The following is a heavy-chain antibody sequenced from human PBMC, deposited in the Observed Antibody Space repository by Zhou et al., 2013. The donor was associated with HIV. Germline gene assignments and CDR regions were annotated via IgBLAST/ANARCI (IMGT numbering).Heavy chain of an antibody. Sequence: QVQLVQSGAEVKKPGSSVKVSCKASGGTFSSYAISWVRQAPGQGLEWMGGIIPIFGTANYAQKFQGRVTITTDESTSTAYMELSSLRSEDTAVYYCASQDIVVVPAAMGYYYYMDVWGKGTTVTVSS. CDR3: ASQDIVVVPAAMGYYYYMDV. D-gene: IGHD2-2*01. CDR1: GGTFSSYA. V-gene: IGHV1-69*05. J-gene: IGHJ6*03. CDR2: IIPIFGTA.